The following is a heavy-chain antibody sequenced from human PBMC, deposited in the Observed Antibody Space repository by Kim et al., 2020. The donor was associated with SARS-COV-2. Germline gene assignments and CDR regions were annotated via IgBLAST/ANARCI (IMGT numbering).Heavy chain of an antibody. J-gene: IGHJ4*02. V-gene: IGHV3-7*01. D-gene: IGHD6-13*01. Sequence: GGSLRLSCAASGFTFSSYWMSWVRQAPGKGLEWVANIKQDGSEKLYVDSVKGRFTISRDNAKNSLYMQMNSLRAEDTAVYYCARVSSSSWYFDYGGQGTLVTVSS. CDR1: GFTFSSYW. CDR3: ARVSSSSWYFDY. CDR2: IKQDGSEK.